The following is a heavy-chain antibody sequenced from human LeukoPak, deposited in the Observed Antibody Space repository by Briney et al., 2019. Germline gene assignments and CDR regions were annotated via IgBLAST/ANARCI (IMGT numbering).Heavy chain of an antibody. Sequence: SETLSLTCTVSGDSISRSSYYWGWIRQPPGKGLEWIGEINHSGSTNYNPSLKSRVTISVDTSKNQFSLKLSSVTAADTAVYYCARGLIPPGHFDYWGQGTLVTVSS. V-gene: IGHV4-39*07. CDR3: ARGLIPPGHFDY. D-gene: IGHD2-2*02. CDR2: INHSGST. J-gene: IGHJ4*02. CDR1: GDSISRSSYY.